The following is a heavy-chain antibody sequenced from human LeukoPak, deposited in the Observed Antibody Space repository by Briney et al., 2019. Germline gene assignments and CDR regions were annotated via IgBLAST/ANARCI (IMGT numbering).Heavy chain of an antibody. D-gene: IGHD3-22*01. Sequence: GGSLRLSCAASGFTFSSYGMHWVRQAPGKGLEWVAVIWYDGSNKYYADSVKGRFTISRDNSKNTLYLQMNSLRAEDTAVYYCARATTEIQDYYDSSGYLLDYWGQGTLVTVSS. J-gene: IGHJ4*02. CDR3: ARATTEIQDYYDSSGYLLDY. CDR2: IWYDGSNK. CDR1: GFTFSSYG. V-gene: IGHV3-33*01.